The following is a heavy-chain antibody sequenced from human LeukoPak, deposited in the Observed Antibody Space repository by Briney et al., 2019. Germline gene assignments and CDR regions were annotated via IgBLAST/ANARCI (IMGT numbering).Heavy chain of an antibody. V-gene: IGHV5-51*01. Sequence: GESLKISCKGSGYSFTSYWIGWVRQMPGRGLEWMGIIYPGDSDTRYSPSFQGQVTISADKSISTAYLQWSSLKASDTAMYYCARHTSSIAAAGNIYIDYWGQGTLVTVSS. CDR2: IYPGDSDT. CDR3: ARHTSSIAAAGNIYIDY. J-gene: IGHJ4*02. CDR1: GYSFTSYW. D-gene: IGHD6-13*01.